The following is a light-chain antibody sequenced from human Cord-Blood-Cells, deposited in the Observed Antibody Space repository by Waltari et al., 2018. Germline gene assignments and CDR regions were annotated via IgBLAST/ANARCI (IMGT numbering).Light chain of an antibody. V-gene: IGLV2-14*01. Sequence: QSALTPPASVSGSPGQSITLSCTGTSSDVGGYNYVSWYQQHPGKAPKLMIYDVSNRPSGVSNRFSGSTSGNTASLTISGLQAEDEADYYCSSYTSSSTLVFGGGTKLTVL. CDR2: DVS. CDR1: SSDVGGYNY. J-gene: IGLJ2*01. CDR3: SSYTSSSTLV.